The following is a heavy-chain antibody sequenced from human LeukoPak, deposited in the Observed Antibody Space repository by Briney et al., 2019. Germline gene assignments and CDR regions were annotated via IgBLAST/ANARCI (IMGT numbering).Heavy chain of an antibody. CDR3: ARVGVRGVIIIDY. CDR1: GYSFTSYW. J-gene: IGHJ4*02. D-gene: IGHD3-10*01. V-gene: IGHV5-51*01. Sequence: GESLKISCKGSGYSFTSYWIAWVRQMPGKGLEWMGIIYPGDSDTRYSPSFQGQVTISADKSISTAHLQWSSLKASGTAMYYRARVGVRGVIIIDYWGQGTLVTVSS. CDR2: IYPGDSDT.